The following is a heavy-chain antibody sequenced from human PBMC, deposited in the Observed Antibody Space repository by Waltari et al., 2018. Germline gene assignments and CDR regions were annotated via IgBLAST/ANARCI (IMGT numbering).Heavy chain of an antibody. CDR3: GRYSTYPDVCLDP. CDR1: GGSIRPSRYY. V-gene: IGHV4-39*07. J-gene: IGHJ5*02. Sequence: QLQLQESGPGLVKPSETLSLTCPVSGGSIRPSRYYWGWIRQPPGKGLEWMGSVYYRGAAYYSPSLKRRVTILVDTSKNQFSLTLSSVTVADTAVYYCGRYSTYPDVCLDPWGQGTLVTVSP. D-gene: IGHD3-16*02. CDR2: VYYRGAA.